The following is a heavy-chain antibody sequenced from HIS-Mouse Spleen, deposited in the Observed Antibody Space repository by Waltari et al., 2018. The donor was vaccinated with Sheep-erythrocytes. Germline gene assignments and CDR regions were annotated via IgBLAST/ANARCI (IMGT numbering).Heavy chain of an antibody. J-gene: IGHJ3*02. CDR1: GFTFADYA. V-gene: IGHV3-9*01. CDR3: AKGAFDI. CDR2: ISWNSGSI. Sequence: EVQLVESGGGLVQPGRSLRLSCAASGFTFADYAMHWVRQAPGEGLEWVAGISWNSGSIGYADSVKGRFTISRDNAKNSLYLQMNSLRAEDTALYYCAKGAFDIWGQGTMVTVSS.